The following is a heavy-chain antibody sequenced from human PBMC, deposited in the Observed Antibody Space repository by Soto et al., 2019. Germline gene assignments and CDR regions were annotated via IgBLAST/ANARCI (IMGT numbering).Heavy chain of an antibody. J-gene: IGHJ6*02. CDR3: ARMRARAARRINYYYGMDV. CDR2: MNPNSGNT. D-gene: IGHD6-6*01. Sequence: ASVKVSCKASGYTFTSYDINWVGQATGQGLEWMGWMNPNSGNTGYAQKFQGRVTMTRNTSISTAYMELSSLRSEDTAVYYCARMRARAARRINYYYGMDVWGQGTTVTVSS. CDR1: GYTFTSYD. V-gene: IGHV1-8*01.